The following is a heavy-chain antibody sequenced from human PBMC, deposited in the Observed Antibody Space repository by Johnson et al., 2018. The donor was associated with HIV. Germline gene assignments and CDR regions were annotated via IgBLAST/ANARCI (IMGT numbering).Heavy chain of an antibody. CDR3: ARMAAHVSDF. J-gene: IGHJ3*01. Sequence: EVQLVESGGGLVQPGGSLRLSCAASGFTLSNHWMSWVRQAPGKGLEYVANVNQDGSAKFYVDSVKGRFTISRDNAKNSLYLQMNSLRDEDTAVYYCARMAAHVSDFWGQGTMVTVSS. CDR2: VNQDGSAK. CDR1: GFTLSNHW. V-gene: IGHV3-7*05. D-gene: IGHD5-24*01.